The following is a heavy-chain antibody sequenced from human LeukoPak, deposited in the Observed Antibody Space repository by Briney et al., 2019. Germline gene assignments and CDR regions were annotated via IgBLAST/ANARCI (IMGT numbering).Heavy chain of an antibody. CDR3: VRGSVAAYTSPFDY. Sequence: GGSLRLSCAASRFTFSNHWIHWVRQAPGKGLVWVSLVNSDGRSVNYADSVKGRFTISRDNAKNTLYLQMTSLRVEDTAVYYCVRGSVAAYTSPFDYWGQGTLVTVSS. V-gene: IGHV3-74*01. CDR1: RFTFSNHW. CDR2: VNSDGRSV. D-gene: IGHD6-19*01. J-gene: IGHJ4*02.